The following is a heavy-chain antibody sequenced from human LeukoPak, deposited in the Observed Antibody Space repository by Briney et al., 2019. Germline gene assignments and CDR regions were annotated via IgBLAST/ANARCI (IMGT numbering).Heavy chain of an antibody. V-gene: IGHV1-2*04. J-gene: IGHJ4*02. Sequence: ASVKVSCKASGYTFTGYYMHWVRQAPGQGLEWMGWINPNSGGTNYAQKFQGWVTMTRDTSISTAYMELSRLRSDGTAVYYCARDAGDGYNYLPLGYWGQGTLVTVSS. CDR2: INPNSGGT. CDR1: GYTFTGYY. CDR3: ARDAGDGYNYLPLGY. D-gene: IGHD5-24*01.